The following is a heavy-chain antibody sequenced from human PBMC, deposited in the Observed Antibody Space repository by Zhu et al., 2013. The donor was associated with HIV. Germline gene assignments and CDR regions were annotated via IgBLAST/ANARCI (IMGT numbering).Heavy chain of an antibody. Sequence: QVQLVQSGAEVKKPGASVKVSCKASGYTFTGYYMYWVRQAPGQGLEWMGWINSNSGGTNYAQKFQGRVTMTRDTSISTAYMELSRLRSDDTAVYYCARGEETTVTTTDWFDPWGQGTLVTVSS. D-gene: IGHD4-4*01. J-gene: IGHJ5*02. CDR2: INSNSGGT. V-gene: IGHV1-2*02. CDR1: GYTFTGYY. CDR3: ARGEETTVTTTDWFDP.